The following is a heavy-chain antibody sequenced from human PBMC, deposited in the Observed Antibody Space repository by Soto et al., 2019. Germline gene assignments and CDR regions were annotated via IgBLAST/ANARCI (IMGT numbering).Heavy chain of an antibody. V-gene: IGHV3-30*18. D-gene: IGHD3-9*01. Sequence: QVQLVESGGGVVQPGRSLRLSCAASGFTFSSYGMHWVRQAPGKGLEWVAVISYDGSNKYYADSVKGRFTISRDKSKNTLYLQMDSLRAEDTAVYYCAKVLSCRCFDGLSTGDYWGQGTLVTVSS. CDR2: ISYDGSNK. CDR1: GFTFSSYG. CDR3: AKVLSCRCFDGLSTGDY. J-gene: IGHJ4*02.